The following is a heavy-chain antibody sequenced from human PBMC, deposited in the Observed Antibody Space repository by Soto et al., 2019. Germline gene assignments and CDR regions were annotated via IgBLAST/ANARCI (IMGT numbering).Heavy chain of an antibody. J-gene: IGHJ4*02. CDR3: AREDVYRFDY. CDR1: GVTVTSYW. CDR2: IKDDGSAK. V-gene: IGHV3-7*01. Sequence: EVQLVESGGGLVQPGGSLRVSCAASGVTVTSYWMSWVRHAPGKWLEWVANIKDDGSAKYYLDSVKGRFTISRDNAKNSLYLQMSSMRAEDPAVYYCAREDVYRFDYWGQGHLVTVSS.